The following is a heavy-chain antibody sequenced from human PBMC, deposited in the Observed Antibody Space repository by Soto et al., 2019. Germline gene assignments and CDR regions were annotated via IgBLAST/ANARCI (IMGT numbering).Heavy chain of an antibody. CDR3: ARACSSTSCYDVFDS. J-gene: IGHJ4*02. CDR1: GGSISSYY. Sequence: PSETLSLTCTVSGGSISSYYWSWIRQPAGKGLQWIGRIYTSGSTNYNPSLKSRVTMSVDTSKNQLSLKLSSVTAADTAVYYCARACSSTSCYDVFDSWGQGTLVTVSS. D-gene: IGHD2-2*01. CDR2: IYTSGST. V-gene: IGHV4-4*07.